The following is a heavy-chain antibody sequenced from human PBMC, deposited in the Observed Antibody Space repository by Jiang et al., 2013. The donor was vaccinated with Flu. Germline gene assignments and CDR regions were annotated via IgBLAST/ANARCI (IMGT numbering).Heavy chain of an antibody. CDR3: MRRSGDARVDLGDF. Sequence: SGAEVKEPGSSVKVSCKGVGDSFFTYVISWVRQGPGQGLEWMGRVVPNLNTQNYAQKFKGRLTITADKSSDTVYMDLSSLTHEDTAIYYCMRRSGDARVDLGDFWGQGTLITVAS. D-gene: IGHD3-10*01. CDR2: VVPNLNTQ. V-gene: IGHV1-69*04. J-gene: IGHJ4*02. CDR1: GDSFFTYV.